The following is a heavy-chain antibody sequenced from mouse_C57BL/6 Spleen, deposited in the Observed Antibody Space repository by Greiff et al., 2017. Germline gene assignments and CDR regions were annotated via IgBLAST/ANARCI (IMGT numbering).Heavy chain of an antibody. CDR2: INPSSGYT. D-gene: IGHD2-5*01. CDR1: GYTFTSYW. J-gene: IGHJ4*01. Sequence: QVQLQQSGAELAKPGASVKLSCKASGYTFTSYWMHWVKQRPGQGLEWIGYINPSSGYTKYNQKFKDKATLTADKSSSTAYMQLSSLTYEDSAVYYCAPSNYEYYYAMDYWGQGTSVTVSS. V-gene: IGHV1-7*01. CDR3: APSNYEYYYAMDY.